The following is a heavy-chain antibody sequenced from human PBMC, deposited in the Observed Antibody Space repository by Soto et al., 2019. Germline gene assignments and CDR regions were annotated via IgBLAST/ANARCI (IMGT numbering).Heavy chain of an antibody. D-gene: IGHD1-26*01. V-gene: IGHV3-66*01. CDR2: IYSAGNT. CDR1: GFTVSSNY. CDR3: ARDFVVGGPTINYYYGMDV. J-gene: IGHJ6*02. Sequence: EVQLVESGGDLVQPGGSLRLSCAASGFTVSSNYMSWVRQAPGKGLEWISIIYSAGNTYYADSVKGRFTISRDNSKNTLFVKRNSLGAEDTAVYYCARDFVVGGPTINYYYGMDVWGQGTTVTVSS.